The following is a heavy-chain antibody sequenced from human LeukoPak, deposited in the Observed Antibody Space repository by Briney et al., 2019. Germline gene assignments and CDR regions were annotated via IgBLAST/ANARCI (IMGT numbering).Heavy chain of an antibody. J-gene: IGHJ5*02. V-gene: IGHV4-30-4*08. Sequence: PSETQSLTCTVSGGSISSDDYYWSWIRQPPGKGLEWIGFIYYSGSTYYKPSLKSRVTISMDTSKNQFSLRLSSLTAADTAVYYCARCPSPGWFDPWGQGTLVTVSS. CDR3: ARCPSPGWFDP. CDR1: GGSISSDDYY. CDR2: IYYSGST.